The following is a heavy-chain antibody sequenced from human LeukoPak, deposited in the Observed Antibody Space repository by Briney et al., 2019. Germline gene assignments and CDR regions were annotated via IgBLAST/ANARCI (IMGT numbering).Heavy chain of an antibody. J-gene: IGHJ6*02. CDR2: IIPILVTA. V-gene: IGHV1-69*13. D-gene: IGHD6-13*01. CDR3: ARGQVGAASSLPQNYYYYGMDV. CDR1: GGTFSSYA. Sequence: GASVTVSCTASGGTFSSYAISWVRQAPRHGLECMGGIIPILVTANYAQKFQGRVTITADESTSTAYMELSSLRSEDTAVYYCARGQVGAASSLPQNYYYYGMDVWGQGTTVTVSS.